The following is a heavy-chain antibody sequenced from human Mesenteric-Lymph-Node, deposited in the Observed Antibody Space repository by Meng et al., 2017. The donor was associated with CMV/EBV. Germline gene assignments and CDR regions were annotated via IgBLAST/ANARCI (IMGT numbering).Heavy chain of an antibody. V-gene: IGHV1-69*10. CDR2: IIPMVAIA. J-gene: IGHJ1*01. Sequence: LNNYAFSWVRQAPGQGLEWMGGIIPMVAIANYAQKFQGRLTITADKSTTTAYMELSSLKSDDTAVYYCATDWEYYDHYSFRAEYLQHWGQGTQVTVSS. CDR3: ATDWEYYDHYSFRAEYLQH. D-gene: IGHD3-22*01. CDR1: LNNYA.